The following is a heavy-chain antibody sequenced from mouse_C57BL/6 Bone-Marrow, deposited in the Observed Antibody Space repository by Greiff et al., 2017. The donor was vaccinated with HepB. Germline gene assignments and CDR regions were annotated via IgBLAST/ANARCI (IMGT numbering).Heavy chain of an antibody. CDR1: GYTFTSYW. J-gene: IGHJ1*03. CDR3: AFYYYGSSPWYFDV. CDR2: IYPSDSET. Sequence: QVQLQQPGAELVRPGSSVKLSCKVSGYTFTSYWMDWVKQRPGQGLEWIGNIYPSDSETHYNQKFKDKATLTVDKSSSTAYMQLSSLTSEDSAVYYCAFYYYGSSPWYFDVWGTGTTVTVSS. D-gene: IGHD1-1*01. V-gene: IGHV1-61*01.